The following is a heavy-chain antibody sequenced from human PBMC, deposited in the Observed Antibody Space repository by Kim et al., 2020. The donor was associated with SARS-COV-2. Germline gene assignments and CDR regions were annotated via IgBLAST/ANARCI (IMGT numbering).Heavy chain of an antibody. J-gene: IGHJ4*02. D-gene: IGHD2-15*01. CDR2: ISGSCGST. CDR1: GFTFSSYA. Sequence: GGSLRLSCAASGFTFSSYAMSWVRQAPGKGLEWVSAISGSCGSTYYADSVKGRFTISRDNSKNTLYLQMNSLGAEDKAVYYCAKDRMVGDYWGQGTLVTVSS. V-gene: IGHV3-23*01. CDR3: AKDRMVGDY.